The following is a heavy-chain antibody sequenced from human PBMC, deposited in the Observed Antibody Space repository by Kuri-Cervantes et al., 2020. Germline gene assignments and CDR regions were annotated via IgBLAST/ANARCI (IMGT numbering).Heavy chain of an antibody. CDR2: ISYDGSNK. CDR1: GFTFSSYG. V-gene: IGHV3-30*19. Sequence: GESLKISCAASGFTFSSYGMHWVRQAPGKGLEWVAVISYDGSNKYYADSVKGRFTISRDNSKNTLYLQMNSLRAEDTAVYYCARDRSDKTYYDFWSGYLSYYYYYGMDVWGQGTTVTVSS. CDR3: ARDRSDKTYYDFWSGYLSYYYYYGMDV. J-gene: IGHJ6*02. D-gene: IGHD3-3*01.